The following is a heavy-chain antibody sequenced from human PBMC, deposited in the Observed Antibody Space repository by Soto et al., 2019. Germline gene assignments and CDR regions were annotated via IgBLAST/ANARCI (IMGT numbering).Heavy chain of an antibody. D-gene: IGHD6-13*01. CDR2: IWYDGTKK. CDR3: AGDRSSNHLYYGLDV. Sequence: QVQLVESGGGVVQPGGSLRLSCVASGFTFNYYGIHWVRQAPGKELEWVAVIWYDGTKKDYVDSVQGRFTVSRDNSGTMVHLQMISLRADETAIYYCAGDRSSNHLYYGLDVWGQRNLVAVSS. J-gene: IGHJ6*02. CDR1: GFTFNYYG. V-gene: IGHV3-33*01.